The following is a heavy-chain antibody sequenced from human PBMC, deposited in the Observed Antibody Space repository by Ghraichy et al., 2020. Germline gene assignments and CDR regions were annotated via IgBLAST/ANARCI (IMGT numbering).Heavy chain of an antibody. D-gene: IGHD3-10*01. CDR2: ISWDGGST. Sequence: GGSLRLSCAASGFTFDDYAMHWVRQAPGKGLEWVSLISWDGGSTYYADSVKGRFTISRDNSKNSLYLQMNSLRAEDTALYYCAKDSMVRGVRHGMDVWGQRTTITVSS. V-gene: IGHV3-43D*03. J-gene: IGHJ6*02. CDR3: AKDSMVRGVRHGMDV. CDR1: GFTFDDYA.